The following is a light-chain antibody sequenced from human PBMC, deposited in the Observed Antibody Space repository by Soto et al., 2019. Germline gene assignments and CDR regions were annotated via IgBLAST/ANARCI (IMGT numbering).Light chain of an antibody. V-gene: IGKV3-11*01. CDR2: DVS. J-gene: IGKJ5*01. CDR3: HQRYNWPRVT. CDR1: QSVSNS. Sequence: EIVLTQSPATLSLSPGERVLLSCRASQSVSNSLAWYQQKPGQPPRLLNYDVSNRATGIPARFSGSGSGTDFTLTITSLEPEDFAVYFCHQRYNWPRVTFGQGTRLEIK.